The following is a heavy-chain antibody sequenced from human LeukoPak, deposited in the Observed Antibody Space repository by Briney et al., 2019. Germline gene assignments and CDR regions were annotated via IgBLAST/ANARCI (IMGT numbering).Heavy chain of an antibody. V-gene: IGHV4-39*01. Sequence: SETLSLTCTVSGGSIRSSSYYWGWIRQPPGKGLEWIGCISYSGSTYYNPSLKSRVTIFVETSKNQFSMNLSSVTAADTAVYYCATIQIMVVPANLNYWGQGTLVTVSS. CDR2: ISYSGST. CDR3: ATIQIMVVPANLNY. CDR1: GGSIRSSSYY. D-gene: IGHD2-15*01. J-gene: IGHJ4*02.